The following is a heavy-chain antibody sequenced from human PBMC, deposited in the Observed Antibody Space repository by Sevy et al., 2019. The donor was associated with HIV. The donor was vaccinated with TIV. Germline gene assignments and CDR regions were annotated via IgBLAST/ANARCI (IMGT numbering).Heavy chain of an antibody. CDR1: GFTFSSYA. V-gene: IGHV3-23*01. Sequence: GGSLRLSCAASGFTFSSYAMSWVRQAPGKGLEWVSAISGSGGSTYYADSVKGRFTISRDNSKNTLYLQMNSLRAEDTAVYYCAKDAKQQLVPGYYYYYCYGMDVWGQGTTVTVSS. J-gene: IGHJ6*02. D-gene: IGHD6-13*01. CDR2: ISGSGGST. CDR3: AKDAKQQLVPGYYYYYCYGMDV.